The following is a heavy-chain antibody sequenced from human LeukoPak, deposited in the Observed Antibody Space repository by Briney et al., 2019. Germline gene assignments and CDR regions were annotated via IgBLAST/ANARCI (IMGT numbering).Heavy chain of an antibody. CDR2: IYYSGST. J-gene: IGHJ4*02. D-gene: IGHD3-22*01. Sequence: SETLSLICTVSGGSISSYYWSWIRQPPGKGLEWIGYIYYSGSTNYNPSLKSRVTIFLDTSKNQFSLKLSSVTAADTAVYYCAREDYDSSGSHFDYWGQGILVTVSS. CDR1: GGSISSYY. CDR3: AREDYDSSGSHFDY. V-gene: IGHV4-59*01.